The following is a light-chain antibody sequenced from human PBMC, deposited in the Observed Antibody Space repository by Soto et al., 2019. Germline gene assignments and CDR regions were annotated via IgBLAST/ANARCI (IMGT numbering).Light chain of an antibody. J-gene: IGKJ1*01. CDR3: EQSYTTPVA. CDR1: QTISSW. Sequence: DIQMTQSPSTLSGSVGDRVTITCRASQTISSWLAWYQQKPGKAPKLLIYDASSLESGVPSRFSGSGSGTDFTLIISSLQPEDFATYYCEQSYTTPVAFGQGTKVDIK. CDR2: DAS. V-gene: IGKV1-5*01.